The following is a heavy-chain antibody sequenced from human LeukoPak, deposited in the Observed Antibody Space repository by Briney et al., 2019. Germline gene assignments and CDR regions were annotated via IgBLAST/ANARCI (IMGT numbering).Heavy chain of an antibody. CDR3: SRELEYRIYEGLGKSMDA. Sequence: GGSLRLSCATSGFNFRDYAMSWVRQAPGKGLEWVGFITSTTYGGTPHYAASVKGRFTISRDDSESSAYLQMNSLNTEDTAVYYCSRELEYRIYEGLGKSMDAWGQGTTVTVSS. D-gene: IGHD5/OR15-5a*01. J-gene: IGHJ6*02. V-gene: IGHV3-49*04. CDR2: ITSTTYGGTP. CDR1: GFNFRDYA.